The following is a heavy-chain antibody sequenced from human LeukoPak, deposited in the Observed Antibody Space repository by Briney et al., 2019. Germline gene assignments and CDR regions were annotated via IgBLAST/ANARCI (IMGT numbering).Heavy chain of an antibody. J-gene: IGHJ6*03. Sequence: ASVKVSCKASGYTFTSYDINWVRQATGQGLEWMGWMNPNSGNTGYAQKFQGRVTMTTNTSISTAYMELSSLRSEDTAVYYCARDNGGTAMAYYYYYYMDVWGKGTTVIIS. CDR2: MNPNSGNT. V-gene: IGHV1-8*01. CDR3: ARDNGGTAMAYYYYYYMDV. CDR1: GYTFTSYD. D-gene: IGHD5-18*01.